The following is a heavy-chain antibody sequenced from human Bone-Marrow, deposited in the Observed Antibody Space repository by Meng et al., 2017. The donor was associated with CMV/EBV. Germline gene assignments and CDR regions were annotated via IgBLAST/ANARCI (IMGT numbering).Heavy chain of an antibody. CDR1: GGTFSSYA. CDR3: ARGMVRGQGAYGMDV. CDR2: IIPIFGTA. V-gene: IGHV1-69*05. J-gene: IGHJ6*01. D-gene: IGHD3-10*01. Sequence: SVKVSCKASGGTFSSYAISWVRQAPGQGLEWMGGIIPIFGTANYAQKFQGRVTITTDESTSTAYMELSSLRSEDTAVYYCARGMVRGQGAYGMDVWGQGTTVTVYS.